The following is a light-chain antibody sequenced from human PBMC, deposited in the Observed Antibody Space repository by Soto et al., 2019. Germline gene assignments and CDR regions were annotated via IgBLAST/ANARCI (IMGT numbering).Light chain of an antibody. CDR1: NIASKS. CDR2: DDN. CDR3: QVWDSSSDPSYV. J-gene: IGLJ1*01. Sequence: SYELTQPPSVSVAPGPTARITCGGNNIASKSVHWYQQKPGQAPVLVVSDDNDRPSGIPERFSGSNSGNTATLTISRVEAGDEADYYCQVWDSSSDPSYVFGTGTKVTVL. V-gene: IGLV3-21*02.